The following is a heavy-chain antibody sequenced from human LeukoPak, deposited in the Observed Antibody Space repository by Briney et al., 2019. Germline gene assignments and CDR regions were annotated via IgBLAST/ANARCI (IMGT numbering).Heavy chain of an antibody. CDR3: AKGAGPVIAASGHFDY. Sequence: PGGSLRLSCAASGFTFSSYAMSWVRQAPGKGPEWVSVVSGSGTTTDYADSVKGRFTISRDNSKNTLYLQMNSLRVEDTGLYYCAKGAGPVIAASGHFDYWGQGTLVTVS. J-gene: IGHJ4*02. CDR2: VSGSGTTT. CDR1: GFTFSSYA. V-gene: IGHV3-23*01. D-gene: IGHD6-13*01.